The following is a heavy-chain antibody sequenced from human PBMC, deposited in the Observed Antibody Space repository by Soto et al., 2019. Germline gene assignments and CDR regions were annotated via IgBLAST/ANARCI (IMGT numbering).Heavy chain of an antibody. J-gene: IGHJ6*02. D-gene: IGHD2-15*01. CDR1: GFPFSSYA. Sequence: SLRLSCASSGFPFSSYAMGWVRQGPGKGLEWVSHISNDGTSVYYADSVKGRFTISRDNARNSLYLQMNSLLVEDTALYYCAREVDRGGGRQNAVEVWGQGTTVTVFS. CDR2: ISNDGTSV. V-gene: IGHV3-48*03. CDR3: AREVDRGGGRQNAVEV.